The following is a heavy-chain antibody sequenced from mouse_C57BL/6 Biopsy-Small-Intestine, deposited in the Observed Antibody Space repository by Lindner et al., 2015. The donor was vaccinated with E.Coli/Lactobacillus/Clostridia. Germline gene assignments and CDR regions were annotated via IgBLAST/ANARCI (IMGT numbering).Heavy chain of an antibody. CDR2: IYPGSRST. Sequence: VQLQESGPELVKPGTSVKMSCKASGYTFTNYWINWVKQRPGQGLEWIGNIYPGSRSTNYNEKFKIKATLTVDTSSSTAYMHLSSLTSDDSAVYYCAIYGDHIYYSLDYWGQGTSVTVSS. J-gene: IGHJ4*01. CDR3: AIYGDHIYYSLDY. V-gene: IGHV1S61*01. D-gene: IGHD2-13*01. CDR1: GYTFTNYW.